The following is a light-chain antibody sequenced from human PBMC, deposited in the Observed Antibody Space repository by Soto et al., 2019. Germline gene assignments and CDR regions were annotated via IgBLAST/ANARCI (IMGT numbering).Light chain of an antibody. CDR3: QQYDSLPIT. V-gene: IGKV1-33*01. Sequence: IQMTQPPSSLFASVGDRVTITCRATQDINIYLNWYQQKPGKAPNLLIYDASNLEIGVPSRFSGSGSGTHFTFTISSLQTEDIGTYYCQQYDSLPITFGRGTRLEIK. J-gene: IGKJ5*01. CDR1: QDINIY. CDR2: DAS.